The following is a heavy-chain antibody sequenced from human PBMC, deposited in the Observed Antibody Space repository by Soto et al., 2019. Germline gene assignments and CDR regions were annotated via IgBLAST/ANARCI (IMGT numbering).Heavy chain of an antibody. J-gene: IGHJ5*02. CDR2: VYSTGST. V-gene: IGHV4-4*07. CDR3: ARDEYYDSNNWFDH. CDR1: GGAITAYY. D-gene: IGHD3-22*01. Sequence: SETLSLTCTVSGGAITAYYWSWIRQPVGEGLQWIGRVYSTGSTNYNPSLRSRVTMSVDTSQNQFFLRLSSVTAADMAVYYCARDEYYDSNNWFDHWGQGILVTVSS.